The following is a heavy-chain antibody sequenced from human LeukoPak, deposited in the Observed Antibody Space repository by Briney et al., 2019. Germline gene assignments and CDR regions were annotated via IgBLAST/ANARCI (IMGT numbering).Heavy chain of an antibody. V-gene: IGHV3-48*01. Sequence: GGSLRLSCAASGFSFSSYSMNWVRQAPGKGLEWLSYISSGSSTIYYADSVKGRFTISRDNAKNSLYLQMNSLRAEDTAVYYCATSLGGYCSGGSCHEYYFDYWGQGTLVTVSS. CDR3: ATSLGGYCSGGSCHEYYFDY. CDR1: GFSFSSYS. D-gene: IGHD2-15*01. CDR2: ISSGSSTI. J-gene: IGHJ4*02.